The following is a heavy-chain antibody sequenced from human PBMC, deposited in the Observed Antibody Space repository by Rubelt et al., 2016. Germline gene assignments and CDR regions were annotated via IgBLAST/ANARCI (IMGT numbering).Heavy chain of an antibody. V-gene: IGHV4-39*01. CDR2: IYYRGST. CDR1: GGSISSSNYY. Sequence: GLVKPSETLSLTCTVSGGSISSSNYYWGWIRQPPGKGLEWIGSIYYRGSTYYNPSLKSRVTISVDTSKNQFSLKLSSVTAADTAVYYCARRSVTDYYYYMDVWGKGTTVTVSS. D-gene: IGHD4-23*01. J-gene: IGHJ6*03. CDR3: ARRSVTDYYYYMDV.